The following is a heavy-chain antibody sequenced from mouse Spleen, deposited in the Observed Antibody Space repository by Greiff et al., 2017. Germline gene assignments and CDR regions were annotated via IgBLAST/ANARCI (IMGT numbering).Heavy chain of an antibody. Sequence: EVMLVESGGGLVKPGGSLKLSCAASGFAFSSYDMSWVRQTPEKRLEWVAYISSGGGSTYYPDTVKGRFTISRDNAKNTLYLQMSSLKSEDTAMYYCARRGPNYFDYWGQGTTLTVSS. J-gene: IGHJ2*01. CDR3: ARRGPNYFDY. CDR1: GFAFSSYD. CDR2: ISSGGGST. D-gene: IGHD6-5*01. V-gene: IGHV5-12-1*01.